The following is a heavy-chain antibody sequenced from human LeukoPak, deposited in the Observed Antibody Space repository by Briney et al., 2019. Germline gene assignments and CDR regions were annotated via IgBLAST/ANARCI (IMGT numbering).Heavy chain of an antibody. J-gene: IGHJ3*01. D-gene: IGHD5-24*01. V-gene: IGHV6-1*01. CDR2: TYYRSKWFN. CDR1: GDSVVSNSTA. Sequence: SQTLSLTCVISGDSVVSNSTACNWIRQSPSRGLEWLGRTYYRSKWFNDYAVSVKSRIIINPDTSKNQFSLQLNSVTPEDTAVYYCARGGQGDGYSADEAFDVWGQGTMVTVS. CDR3: ARGGQGDGYSADEAFDV.